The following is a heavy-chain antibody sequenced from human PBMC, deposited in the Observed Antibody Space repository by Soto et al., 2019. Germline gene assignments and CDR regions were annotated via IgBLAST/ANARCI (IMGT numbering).Heavy chain of an antibody. D-gene: IGHD2-2*01. V-gene: IGHV3-33*01. J-gene: IGHJ6*02. CDR1: GFTFSSYG. Sequence: QVQLVESGGGVVQPGRSLRLSCAASGFTFSSYGMHWVRQAPGKGLEWVAVIWYDGSNKYYADSVKGRFTISRDNSKNTLYLQMNSLRAEDTAVYYCARDERVSAAIVIDYGMDVWGQGTTVTVSS. CDR2: IWYDGSNK. CDR3: ARDERVSAAIVIDYGMDV.